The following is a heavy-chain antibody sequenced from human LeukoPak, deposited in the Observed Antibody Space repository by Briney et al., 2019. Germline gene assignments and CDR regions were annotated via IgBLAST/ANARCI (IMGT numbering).Heavy chain of an antibody. CDR3: ASHSYGYQEGDY. CDR2: ISGSGGST. J-gene: IGHJ4*02. CDR1: GFPFSSYA. Sequence: GGSLRLSCAASGFPFSSYAMSWVRQAPGKGLEWVSAISGSGGSTYYADSVKGRFTISGDNSKNTLYLQMNSLRAEDTAVYYCASHSYGYQEGDYWGQGTLVTVSS. V-gene: IGHV3-23*01. D-gene: IGHD5-18*01.